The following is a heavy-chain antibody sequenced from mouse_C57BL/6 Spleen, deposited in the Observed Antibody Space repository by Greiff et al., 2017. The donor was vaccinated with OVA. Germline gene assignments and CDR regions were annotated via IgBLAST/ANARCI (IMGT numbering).Heavy chain of an antibody. J-gene: IGHJ1*03. CDR2: IDPSDSYT. V-gene: IGHV1-59*01. Sequence: VQLQQPGAELVRPGTSVKLSCKASGYTFTSYWMHWVKQRPGQGLEWIGVIDPSDSYTNYNQKFKGKATLTVDTSSSTAYMQLSSLTSEDSAVYYCVPYYDWGYFDVWGTGTTVTVSS. CDR1: GYTFTSYW. D-gene: IGHD2-10*01. CDR3: VPYYDWGYFDV.